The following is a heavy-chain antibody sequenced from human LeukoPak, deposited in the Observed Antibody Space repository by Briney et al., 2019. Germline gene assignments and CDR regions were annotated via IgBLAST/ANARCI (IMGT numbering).Heavy chain of an antibody. CDR3: ARVLGTIRHRHLYYDSSGYYFGDYFDY. D-gene: IGHD3-22*01. CDR2: IYYSGST. J-gene: IGHJ4*02. Sequence: SETLSLTCTVSGGSISSSSYYWGWIRQPPGKGLEWIGSIYYSGSTYYNPSLKSRVTISVDTSKNQFSLKLSSVTAADTAVYYCARVLGTIRHRHLYYDSSGYYFGDYFDYWGQGTLVTVSS. CDR1: GGSISSSSYY. V-gene: IGHV4-39*07.